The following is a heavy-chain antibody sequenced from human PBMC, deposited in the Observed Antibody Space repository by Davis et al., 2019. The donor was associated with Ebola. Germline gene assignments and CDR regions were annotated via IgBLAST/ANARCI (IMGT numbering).Heavy chain of an antibody. J-gene: IGHJ4*02. D-gene: IGHD1-26*01. CDR3: RGSLKEVFDY. CDR1: GFTSA. CDR2: ISYDGSKK. Sequence: GGSLRLSCAASGFTSAMHWVRQAPGKGLEWVAAISYDGSKKGYADSVKGRFTISRDNSKNTLYLQMNSLRAEDTAVYYCRGSLKEVFDYWGQGTLVTVSS. V-gene: IGHV3-30*03.